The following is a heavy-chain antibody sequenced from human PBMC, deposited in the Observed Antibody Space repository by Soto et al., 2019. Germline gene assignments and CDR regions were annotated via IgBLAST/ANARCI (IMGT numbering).Heavy chain of an antibody. V-gene: IGHV3-11*06. CDR3: AKDARGIVVVPAGYHYGMDV. Sequence: GGSLRLSCAASGFTFSDYYMSWIRQAPGKGLEWVSYISSSSSYTNYADSVKCRFTISRDNAKNSLYLQMNSLRAEDTAVYYCAKDARGIVVVPAGYHYGMDVWGQRPTVSV. J-gene: IGHJ6*02. D-gene: IGHD2-2*01. CDR1: GFTFSDYY. CDR2: ISSSSSYT.